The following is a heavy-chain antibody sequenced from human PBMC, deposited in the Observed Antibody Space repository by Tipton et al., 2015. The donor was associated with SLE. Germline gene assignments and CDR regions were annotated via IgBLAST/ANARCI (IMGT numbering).Heavy chain of an antibody. J-gene: IGHJ5*02. D-gene: IGHD3-22*01. Sequence: TLSLTCTVSGVSISSGSYYWNWVRQPAGKGLEWIGRIYTTGSPYYNPSLKSRLTMSVDTSKNQFSLKLSSVTAADTAVYYCARERYYYDISGYYSDCFDPWCQGSLVTVSP. CDR2: IYTTGSP. V-gene: IGHV4-61*02. CDR3: ARERYYYDISGYYSDCFDP. CDR1: GVSISSGSYY.